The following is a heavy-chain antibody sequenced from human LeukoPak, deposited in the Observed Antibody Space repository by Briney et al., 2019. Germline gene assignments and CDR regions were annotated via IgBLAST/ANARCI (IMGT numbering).Heavy chain of an antibody. CDR3: ARSLGISWYYYYMDV. CDR1: GGSFSGYY. D-gene: IGHD2-15*01. Sequence: SETLSLTXAVYGGSFSGYYWSWIRQPPGKGLEWIGEINHSGSTNYNPSLKSRVTISVDTSKNQFSLKLSSVTAADTAVYYCARSLGISWYYYYMDVWGKGTTVTVSS. CDR2: INHSGST. V-gene: IGHV4-34*01. J-gene: IGHJ6*03.